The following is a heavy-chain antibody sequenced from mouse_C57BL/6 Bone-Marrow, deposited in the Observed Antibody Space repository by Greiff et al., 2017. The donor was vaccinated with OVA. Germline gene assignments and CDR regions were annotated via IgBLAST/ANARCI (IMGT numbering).Heavy chain of an antibody. Sequence: QVQLQQPGAELVRPGTSVKLSCKASGYTFTSYWMHWVKQRPGPGLEWIGVIDPSDSYTNYNQKCKGKATLTVDTSSSTAYMQLSSLTSEDSAVYYCARGRSFAYWGQGTLVTVSA. CDR1: GYTFTSYW. V-gene: IGHV1-59*01. J-gene: IGHJ3*01. CDR2: IDPSDSYT. CDR3: ARGRSFAY.